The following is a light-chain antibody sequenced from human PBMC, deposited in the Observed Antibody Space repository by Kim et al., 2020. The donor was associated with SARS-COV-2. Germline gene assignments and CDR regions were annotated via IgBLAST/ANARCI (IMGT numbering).Light chain of an antibody. J-gene: IGLJ2*01. Sequence: PGQAARVSCGGSRIGSEGVHWYPQQAGQAPVLVIYYDSDRPSGIPERFSGSNSGNTATLTISRVEAGDEADYYCQVWDSSSDHRVVFGGGTQLTVL. CDR1: RIGSEG. V-gene: IGLV3-21*04. CDR2: YDS. CDR3: QVWDSSSDHRVV.